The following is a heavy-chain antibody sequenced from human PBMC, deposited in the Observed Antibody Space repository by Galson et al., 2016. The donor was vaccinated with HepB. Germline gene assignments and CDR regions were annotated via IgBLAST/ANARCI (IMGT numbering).Heavy chain of an antibody. V-gene: IGHV1-69*13. D-gene: IGHD4-11*01. CDR1: GGTFSSYA. Sequence: SVKVSCKASGGTFSSYAISWVRQAPGQGLEWMGGIILIFGTVNTAQKFQGRVTMTADQSTSTAYMELSSLRSEDTAVYYCARVKYSHGFDYWGQGTLVTVSP. CDR3: ARVKYSHGFDY. CDR2: IILIFGTV. J-gene: IGHJ4*02.